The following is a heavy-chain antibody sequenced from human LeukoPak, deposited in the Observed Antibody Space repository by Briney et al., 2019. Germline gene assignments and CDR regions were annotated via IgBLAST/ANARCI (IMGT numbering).Heavy chain of an antibody. J-gene: IGHJ5*02. CDR1: GGSSSGYY. Sequence: SETLSLTCAVYGGSSSGYYWSWIRQPPGKGLEWIGEINHSGSTNYNPSLKSRVTISVDTSKNQFSLKLSSVTAADTAVYYCARGHLSNWFDPWGQGTLVTVSS. CDR3: ARGHLSNWFDP. V-gene: IGHV4-34*01. CDR2: INHSGST.